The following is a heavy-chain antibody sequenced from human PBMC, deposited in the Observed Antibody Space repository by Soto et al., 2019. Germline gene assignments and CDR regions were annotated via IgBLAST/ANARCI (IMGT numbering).Heavy chain of an antibody. Sequence: ASVKVSCKASGYTFTSYAMHWVRQAPGQRLEWMGWINAGNGNTKYSKKFQGRVTITRDTSASTAYMQLSSLRSEDTAVYYCARESQYSYGPASNWFDPWGQGTLVTVSS. CDR2: INAGNGNT. CDR3: ARESQYSYGPASNWFDP. CDR1: GYTFTSYA. J-gene: IGHJ5*02. V-gene: IGHV1-3*01. D-gene: IGHD5-18*01.